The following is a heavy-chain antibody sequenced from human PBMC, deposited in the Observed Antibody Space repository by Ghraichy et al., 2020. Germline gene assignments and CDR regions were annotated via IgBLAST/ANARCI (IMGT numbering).Heavy chain of an antibody. Sequence: ASVKVSCKASGYTFTSYGISWVRQAPGQGLEWMGWISAYNGNTNYAQKLQGRVTMTTDTSTSTAYMELRSLRSDDTAVYYCARSRRERWLQFPEDYWGQGTLVTVSS. CDR3: ARSRRERWLQFPEDY. D-gene: IGHD5-24*01. V-gene: IGHV1-18*01. J-gene: IGHJ4*02. CDR2: ISAYNGNT. CDR1: GYTFTSYG.